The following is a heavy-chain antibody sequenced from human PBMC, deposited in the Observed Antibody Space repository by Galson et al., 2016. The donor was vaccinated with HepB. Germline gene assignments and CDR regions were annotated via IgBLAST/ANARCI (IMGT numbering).Heavy chain of an antibody. CDR2: IYYSGST. D-gene: IGHD4-23*01. CDR1: GGSISSGDYY. Sequence: TLSLTCTVSGGSISSGDYYWSWIRQHPGKGLEWIGYIYYSGSTYYNPSLKSRVTISVDTSKNHFSLKLSSVTAADTAVYYCARVPFYGGEGLSYWYFDLWGRGTLVTVSS. V-gene: IGHV4-31*03. CDR3: ARVPFYGGEGLSYWYFDL. J-gene: IGHJ2*01.